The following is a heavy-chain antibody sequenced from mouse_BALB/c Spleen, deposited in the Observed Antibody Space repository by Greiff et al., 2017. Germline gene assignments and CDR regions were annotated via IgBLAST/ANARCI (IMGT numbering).Heavy chain of an antibody. V-gene: IGHV1S137*01. D-gene: IGHD4-1*01. CDR2: ISTYYGDA. J-gene: IGHJ1*01. CDR1: GYTFTDYA. Sequence: VQLQESGAELVRPGVSVKISCKGSGYTFTDYAMHWVKQSHAKSLEWIGVISTYYGDASYNQKFKGKATMTVDKSSSTAYMELARLTSEDSAIYYCARGTGTGYFDVWGAGTTVTVSS. CDR3: ARGTGTGYFDV.